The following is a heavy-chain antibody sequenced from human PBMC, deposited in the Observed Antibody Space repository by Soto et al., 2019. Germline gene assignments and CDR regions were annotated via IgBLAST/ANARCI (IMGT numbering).Heavy chain of an antibody. Sequence: GGSLRLSCVASGFTFGSYAMSWVRQAPGKGLEWVSVISGSGGSTYHADSVKGRFTISRDNSKNTLYLQMNSLRAEDTAVYYCAKGRGVSTVLTPIDYWGQGILVTVSS. CDR1: GFTFGSYA. V-gene: IGHV3-23*01. CDR3: AKGRGVSTVLTPIDY. J-gene: IGHJ4*02. D-gene: IGHD3-10*01. CDR2: ISGSGGST.